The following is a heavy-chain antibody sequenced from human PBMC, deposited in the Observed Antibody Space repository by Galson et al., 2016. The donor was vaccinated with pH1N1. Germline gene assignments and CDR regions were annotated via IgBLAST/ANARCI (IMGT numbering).Heavy chain of an antibody. CDR1: GFIFTDYG. Sequence: SLRLSCAASGFIFTDYGITWVRQAPGKGLEWVSNINGNGRYAYYGDSVKGRITISRDNSKNTVYLQMNSLRDEDTALYYCAKDLARTWDFDHWGQGTLVTVSS. CDR2: INGNGRYA. V-gene: IGHV3-23*01. D-gene: IGHD2-8*01. J-gene: IGHJ4*02. CDR3: AKDLARTWDFDH.